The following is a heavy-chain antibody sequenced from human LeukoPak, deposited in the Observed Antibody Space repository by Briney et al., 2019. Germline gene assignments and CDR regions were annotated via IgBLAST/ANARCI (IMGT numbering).Heavy chain of an antibody. J-gene: IGHJ6*03. CDR1: GYTFTSYD. CDR3: ARGSRVPAAFYYYYYMDV. Sequence: ASVKVSCKASGYTFTSYDINWVRQATGQGLEWMGWMNPNSGNTGYAQKLQGRVTMTTDTSTSTAYMELRSLRSDDTAVYYCARGSRVPAAFYYYYYMDVWGKGTTVTVSS. D-gene: IGHD2-2*01. V-gene: IGHV1-8*01. CDR2: MNPNSGNT.